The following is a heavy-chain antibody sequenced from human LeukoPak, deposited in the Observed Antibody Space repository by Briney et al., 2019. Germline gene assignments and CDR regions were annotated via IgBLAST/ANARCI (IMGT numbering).Heavy chain of an antibody. CDR2: FDPDAGET. CDR3: ATDTSDNNDGFDI. Sequence: ASVKVSCKVSGYTPTQLSMHWVRQAPAQGLEWMGGFDPDAGETIYAQRFQGRVTMTEDTSTDTAFMELSSLGSEDSAVYYCATDTSDNNDGFDIWGQGTTVTVSS. D-gene: IGHD2/OR15-2a*01. CDR1: GYTPTQLS. V-gene: IGHV1-24*01. J-gene: IGHJ3*02.